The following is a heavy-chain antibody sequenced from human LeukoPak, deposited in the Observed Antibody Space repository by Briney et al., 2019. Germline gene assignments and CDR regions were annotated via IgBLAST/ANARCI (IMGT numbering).Heavy chain of an antibody. D-gene: IGHD5-12*01. CDR1: GFTFINYG. J-gene: IGHJ4*02. Sequence: KPGGPLRLSCAASGFTFINYGMTWVRQAPGKGLEWVSSISSSSSYIYYADSVKGRLTISRDNAKNSLYLYMNILSDDDTVEYDWARDGRWAVDSDDRGQGILVTVSS. V-gene: IGHV3-21*01. CDR3: ARDGRWAVDSDD. CDR2: ISSSSSYI.